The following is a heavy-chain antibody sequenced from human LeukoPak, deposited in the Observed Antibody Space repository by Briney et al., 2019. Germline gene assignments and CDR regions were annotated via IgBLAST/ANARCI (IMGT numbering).Heavy chain of an antibody. D-gene: IGHD1-26*01. J-gene: IGHJ3*02. CDR2: IKQDGSEK. Sequence: PGGSLRLSCAASGFTFSSSWMSWVRQAPGKGLEWVANIKQDGSEKYYVDSVKGRFTISRDNAKNSVSLQMNSLRAEDTAVYYCAVSGSFGAFDIWGQGTMVTVSS. CDR3: AVSGSFGAFDI. CDR1: GFTFSSSW. V-gene: IGHV3-7*01.